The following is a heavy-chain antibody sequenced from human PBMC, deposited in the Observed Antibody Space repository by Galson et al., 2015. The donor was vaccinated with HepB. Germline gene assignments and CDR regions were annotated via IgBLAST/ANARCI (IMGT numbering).Heavy chain of an antibody. CDR1: GFTFSSYW. D-gene: IGHD2/OR15-2a*01. J-gene: IGHJ5*02. Sequence: SLRLSCAASGFTFSSYWMSWFRQPPGRGLEWVSNINRDGREKNYVASLKGRFTISRNNAMNSLYLQMNSLRAEDTAMYYWARGEYSGTWGRGTLVTVSS. V-gene: IGHV3-7*03. CDR2: INRDGREK. CDR3: ARGEYSGT.